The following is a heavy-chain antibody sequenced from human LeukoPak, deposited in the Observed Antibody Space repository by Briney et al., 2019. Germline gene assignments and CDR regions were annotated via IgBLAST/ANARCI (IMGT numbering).Heavy chain of an antibody. CDR1: GGSISSGSYY. CDR3: ARMAMVRGDVDY. Sequence: PSETLSLTCTVSGGSISSGSYYWRWIRQPAGKGLEWIGRIYTSGSTNYNPSLKSRVTISVDTSKNQFSLKLSSVTAADTAVYYCARMAMVRGDVDYWGQGTLVTVSS. CDR2: IYTSGST. J-gene: IGHJ4*02. V-gene: IGHV4-61*02. D-gene: IGHD3-10*01.